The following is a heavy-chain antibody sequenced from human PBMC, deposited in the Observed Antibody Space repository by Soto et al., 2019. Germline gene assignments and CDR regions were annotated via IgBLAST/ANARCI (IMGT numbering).Heavy chain of an antibody. Sequence: QVHLQESGPGLVKPSGTLSLTCGVSGVSISSNNWWSWVRQSPGKGLEWIGEIYHTGSTNNNPSLNSRVTISVDKSKSPFSLKLSSVTAADTAVYYCAGGGGGNWHWYFDLWGRGSLVTVSS. V-gene: IGHV4-4*02. J-gene: IGHJ2*01. CDR2: IYHTGST. D-gene: IGHD2-15*01. CDR1: GVSISSNNW. CDR3: AGGGGGNWHWYFDL.